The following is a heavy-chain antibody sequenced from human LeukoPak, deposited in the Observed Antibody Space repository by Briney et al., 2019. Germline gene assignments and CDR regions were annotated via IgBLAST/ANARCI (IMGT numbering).Heavy chain of an antibody. Sequence: GGSLRLSCAASGFTFSSYWMSWVRQAPGKGLEWVANIKQDGSEKYYVDSVKGRFTISRDNAQKSLYLLMDSLRAEDTAVYYCAREGGYCSGSSCYFWFDPWGQGTLVTVSS. D-gene: IGHD2-2*01. CDR3: AREGGYCSGSSCYFWFDP. J-gene: IGHJ5*02. V-gene: IGHV3-7*04. CDR1: GFTFSSYW. CDR2: IKQDGSEK.